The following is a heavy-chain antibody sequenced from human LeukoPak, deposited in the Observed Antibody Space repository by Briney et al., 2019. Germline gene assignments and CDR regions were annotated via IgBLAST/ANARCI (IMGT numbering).Heavy chain of an antibody. CDR3: QSRFLEWLLDY. CDR1: GGSISSNNYY. D-gene: IGHD3-3*01. V-gene: IGHV4-39*05. J-gene: IGHJ4*02. CDR2: IYYGGYT. Sequence: PSETPSLTCTVSGGSISSNNYYWGWIRQPPGKGLEWIGSIYYGGYTYYNPSLKSRVTISVDTSKNQFSLKLSSVTAADTAIYYCQSRFLEWLLDYWGRGTLVTVSS.